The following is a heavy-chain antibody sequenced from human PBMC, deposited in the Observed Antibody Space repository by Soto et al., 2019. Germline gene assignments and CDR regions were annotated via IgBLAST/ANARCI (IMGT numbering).Heavy chain of an antibody. V-gene: IGHV3-30*18. D-gene: IGHD2-15*01. CDR1: GFTFSSYG. CDR3: AKDTVTNCSGGSCYSETYFDY. CDR2: ISYDGSNK. J-gene: IGHJ4*02. Sequence: VQLVESGGGVVQPGRSLRLSCAASGFTFSSYGMHWVRQAPGKGLEWVAVISYDGSNKYYADSVKGRFTISRDNSKNTLYLQMNSLRAEDTAVYYCAKDTVTNCSGGSCYSETYFDYWGQGTLVTVSS.